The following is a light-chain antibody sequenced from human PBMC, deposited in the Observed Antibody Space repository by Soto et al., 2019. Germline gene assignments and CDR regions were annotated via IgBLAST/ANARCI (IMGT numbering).Light chain of an antibody. CDR2: AAS. J-gene: IGKJ1*01. V-gene: IGKV1-39*01. Sequence: DIQMTQSPSSLSASVGDRVTITCRASRSISNYLNWYQQKSGKAPRLLIYAASSLQPGVPSRFSGTGTGTAFTLTITRLQPEDSATYYCPQSYSVPRFGQGPRVDLK. CDR3: PQSYSVPR. CDR1: RSISNY.